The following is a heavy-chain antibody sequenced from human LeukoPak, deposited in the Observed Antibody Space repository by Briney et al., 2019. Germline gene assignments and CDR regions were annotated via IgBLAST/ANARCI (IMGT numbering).Heavy chain of an antibody. CDR1: GYTFTSYG. D-gene: IGHD3-10*01. Sequence: VASVKVSCKASGYTFTSYGISWVRQAPGQGLEWMGWISAYNGNTNYAQKLQGRVTMTTDTSTSTAYMELRSLRSDDTAVYYCARNYITMVRGVTPDAFDIWGQGTMVTVSS. V-gene: IGHV1-18*01. CDR2: ISAYNGNT. J-gene: IGHJ3*02. CDR3: ARNYITMVRGVTPDAFDI.